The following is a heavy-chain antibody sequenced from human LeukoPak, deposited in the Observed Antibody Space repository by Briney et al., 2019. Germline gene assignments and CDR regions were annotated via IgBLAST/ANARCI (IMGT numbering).Heavy chain of an antibody. V-gene: IGHV1-18*01. CDR1: GGTFSSYG. D-gene: IGHD3-10*01. J-gene: IGHJ4*02. CDR2: ISTYNGNT. CDR3: ARDFNLLTMVRGAFDY. Sequence: ASVKVSCKASGGTFSSYGISWVRQAPGQGLEWMGWISTYNGNTNYTQQLQGRVTMTTDTSTSTAYMELRSLRSDDTAVHYCARDFNLLTMVRGAFDYWGQGTLVTVSS.